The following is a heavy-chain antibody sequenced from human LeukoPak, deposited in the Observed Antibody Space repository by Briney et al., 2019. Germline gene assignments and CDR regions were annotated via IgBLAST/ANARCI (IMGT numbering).Heavy chain of an antibody. J-gene: IGHJ4*02. Sequence: GGSLRLSXAASGFTFSDYYMSWISQAPGKGLEWVSYIRSSGSIKFYADSVRGRFTISRDNAKNSLYLQMNSLRAEDTAVYYCARADCSSSSCYEFDYWGQGTLVTVSS. D-gene: IGHD2-2*01. CDR3: ARADCSSSSCYEFDY. CDR2: IRSSGSIK. V-gene: IGHV3-11*04. CDR1: GFTFSDYY.